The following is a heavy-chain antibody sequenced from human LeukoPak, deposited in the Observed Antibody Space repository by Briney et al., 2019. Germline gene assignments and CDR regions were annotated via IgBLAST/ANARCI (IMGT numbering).Heavy chain of an antibody. CDR3: AREPYSSGWY. Sequence: GGSLRLSCAASGFTFSDYYMSWIRQAPGKGLEWVSYISSSSSYTNYADSVKGRFTISRDNAKNSLYLQMHSLRAEDTAVYYCAREPYSSGWYWGQGTLVTVSS. V-gene: IGHV3-11*03. J-gene: IGHJ4*02. CDR1: GFTFSDYY. D-gene: IGHD6-19*01. CDR2: ISSSSSYT.